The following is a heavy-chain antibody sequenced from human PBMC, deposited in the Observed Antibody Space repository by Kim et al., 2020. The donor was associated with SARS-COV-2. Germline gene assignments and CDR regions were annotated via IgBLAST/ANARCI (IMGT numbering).Heavy chain of an antibody. D-gene: IGHD5-18*01. CDR2: IYYSGST. CDR3: ARSIGYSYGMDLKYYFDY. CDR1: GGSISSYY. V-gene: IGHV4-59*01. Sequence: SETLSLTCTVSGGSISSYYWSWIRQPPGKGLEWIGYIYYSGSTNYNPSLKSRVTISVDTSKNQFSLKLSSVTAADTAVYYCARSIGYSYGMDLKYYFDYWGQGTLVTVSS. J-gene: IGHJ4*02.